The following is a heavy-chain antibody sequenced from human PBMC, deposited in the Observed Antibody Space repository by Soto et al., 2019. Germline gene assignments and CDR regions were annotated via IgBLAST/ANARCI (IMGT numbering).Heavy chain of an antibody. J-gene: IGHJ4*02. D-gene: IGHD1-26*01. CDR1: GGSFSGYY. Sequence: SETMSLTCAVYGGSFSGYYWNWIRQHPGKGLEWIGEINHSGSTNYNPSLKSRVTISVDTSKNSLYLQMNSLRAEDTAMYYCARDVGGSLPSYFDNWGQGTLVTVS. CDR2: INHSGST. V-gene: IGHV4-34*01. CDR3: ARDVGGSLPSYFDN.